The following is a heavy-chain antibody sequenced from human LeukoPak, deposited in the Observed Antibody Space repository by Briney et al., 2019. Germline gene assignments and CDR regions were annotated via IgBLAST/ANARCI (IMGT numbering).Heavy chain of an antibody. CDR3: ASGGNYEPFDY. D-gene: IGHD4-11*01. Sequence: PGGSLRLSCAASGFTFSSYAMHWVRQAPGKGLEWVAVISYDGSNKYYADSVKGRFTISRDNSKNTLYLQMNSLRAEDTAVYYCASGGNYEPFDYWGQGTLVTVSS. V-gene: IGHV3-30-3*01. J-gene: IGHJ4*02. CDR2: ISYDGSNK. CDR1: GFTFSSYA.